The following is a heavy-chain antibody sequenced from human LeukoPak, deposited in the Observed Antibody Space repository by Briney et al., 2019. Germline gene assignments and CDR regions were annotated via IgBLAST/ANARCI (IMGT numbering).Heavy chain of an antibody. D-gene: IGHD3-3*01. Sequence: GGSLRLSCTASGFTFGDYAMSWFCQAPGKGLEWVGFTRSKAYGGTTEYAASVKGRFTISRDDSKSIAYLQMNSLKTEDTAVYYCTRGITIFGVVIDYWGQGTLVTVSS. CDR2: TRSKAYGGTT. CDR1: GFTFGDYA. CDR3: TRGITIFGVVIDY. J-gene: IGHJ4*02. V-gene: IGHV3-49*03.